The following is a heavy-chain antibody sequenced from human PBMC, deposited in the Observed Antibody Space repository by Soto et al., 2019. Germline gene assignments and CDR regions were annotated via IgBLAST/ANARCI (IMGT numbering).Heavy chain of an antibody. J-gene: IGHJ6*02. CDR2: IRSKAYGGTT. Sequence: PGGSLRLSCTASGFTFGDYAMSWVRQAPGKGLEWVGFIRSKAYGGTTEYAASVKGRFTISRDDSKSIAYLQMNSLKTEDTAVYYCTRDVIVVVITAHYYYGMDVWGQGTTVTVSS. CDR1: GFTFGDYA. V-gene: IGHV3-49*04. CDR3: TRDVIVVVITAHYYYGMDV. D-gene: IGHD3-22*01.